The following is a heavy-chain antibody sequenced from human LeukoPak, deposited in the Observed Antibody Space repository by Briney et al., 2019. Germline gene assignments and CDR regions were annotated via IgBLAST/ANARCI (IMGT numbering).Heavy chain of an antibody. CDR3: ARGSLYSSTWYFDY. CDR1: GFTVSSNY. V-gene: IGHV3-66*01. Sequence: GGSLRLSCAASGFTVSSNYMSWVRQAPGKGLEWVAVIYSGGSTYYPDSVKDRFTISRDNSKNTLYLQMNSLRAEDTAVYYCARGSLYSSTWYFDYWGQGTLVTVSS. D-gene: IGHD6-13*01. CDR2: IYSGGST. J-gene: IGHJ4*02.